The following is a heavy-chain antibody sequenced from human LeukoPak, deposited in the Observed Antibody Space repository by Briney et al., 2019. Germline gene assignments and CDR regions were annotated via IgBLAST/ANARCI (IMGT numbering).Heavy chain of an antibody. CDR3: ARDTSAMVTV. CDR1: GGSISSYY. CDR2: IYTSGST. Sequence: SETLSLTCTVSGGSISSYYWSWIRQPPGKGLEWIGYIYTSGSTNYNPSLKSRVTISVDTSKNQFSLKLSSVTAADTAVYYCARDTSAMVTVWGQGTLVTVSS. J-gene: IGHJ4*02. D-gene: IGHD5-18*01. V-gene: IGHV4-4*08.